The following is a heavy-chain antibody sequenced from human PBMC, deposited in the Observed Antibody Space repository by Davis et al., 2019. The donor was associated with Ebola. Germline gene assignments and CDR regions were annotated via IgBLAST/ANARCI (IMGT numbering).Heavy chain of an antibody. V-gene: IGHV4-34*01. CDR3: ARISAQLVDY. D-gene: IGHD2-2*01. J-gene: IGHJ4*02. Sequence: MPSETLSLTCAVYGGSFSGYYWSWIRQPPGKGLEWIGEINHSGSTNYNPSLKSRVTISVDTSKNQFSLKLSSVTAADTAVYYCARISAQLVDYWGQGTLVTVSS. CDR2: INHSGST. CDR1: GGSFSGYY.